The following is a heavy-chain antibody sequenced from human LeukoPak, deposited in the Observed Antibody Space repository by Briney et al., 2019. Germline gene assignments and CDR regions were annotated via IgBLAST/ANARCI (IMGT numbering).Heavy chain of an antibody. CDR2: IIPIFGTA. CDR3: ARAEIAAAVHDAFDI. V-gene: IGHV1-69*05. J-gene: IGHJ3*02. Sequence: SVKVSCKASGGTFSSYAISWVRQAPGQGLEWMGGIIPIFGTANYALKFQGRVTITTDESTSTAYMELSSLRSEDTAVYYCARAEIAAAVHDAFDIWGQRTMVTVSS. D-gene: IGHD6-13*01. CDR1: GGTFSSYA.